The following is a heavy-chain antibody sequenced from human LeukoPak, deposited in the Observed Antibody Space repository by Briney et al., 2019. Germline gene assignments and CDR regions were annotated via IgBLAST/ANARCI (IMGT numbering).Heavy chain of an antibody. Sequence: GGSLRLSCAASGFTISSNHMSWVRQAPGKGLEGVSFIYSGGTTFYADSVKGRFTISRDSSKNTLYLQMNSLRADDTAVYYCARGVRDIVVVPAALNYWGQGTLVTVSS. CDR3: ARGVRDIVVVPAALNY. D-gene: IGHD2-2*01. CDR2: IYSGGTT. J-gene: IGHJ4*02. CDR1: GFTISSNH. V-gene: IGHV3-66*01.